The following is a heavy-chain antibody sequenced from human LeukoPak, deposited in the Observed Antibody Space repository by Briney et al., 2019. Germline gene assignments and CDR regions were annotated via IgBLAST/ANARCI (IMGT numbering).Heavy chain of an antibody. Sequence: PSETLSLTCAVSGASTTGGYYWTWIRQPPGKGLEWIGYLGNPNNNPSLKSRVTISGDRSKNQFSLKLNSVTTADTAVYFCATYRGGGGGVGYWGQGTLVTVSS. CDR1: GASTTGGYY. J-gene: IGHJ4*02. CDR2: LGNP. V-gene: IGHV4-61*08. D-gene: IGHD6-19*01. CDR3: ATYRGGGGGVGY.